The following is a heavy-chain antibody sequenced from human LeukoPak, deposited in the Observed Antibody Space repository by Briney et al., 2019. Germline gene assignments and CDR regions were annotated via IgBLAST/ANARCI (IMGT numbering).Heavy chain of an antibody. CDR1: GFAFSNYW. J-gene: IGHJ4*02. V-gene: IGHV3-66*02. CDR3: ARAPSGYSYGYGLDY. D-gene: IGHD5-18*01. CDR2: IYSGGST. Sequence: GGSLRLSCAASGFAFSNYWMNWVRQAPGKGLEWVSVIYSGGSTYYADSVKGRFTISRDNSKNTLYLQMNSLRAEDTAVYYCARAPSGYSYGYGLDYWGQGTLVTVSS.